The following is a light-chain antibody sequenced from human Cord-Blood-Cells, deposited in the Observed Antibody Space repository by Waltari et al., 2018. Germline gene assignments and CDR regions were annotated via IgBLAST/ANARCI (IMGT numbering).Light chain of an antibody. V-gene: IGLV2-23*01. Sequence: QSALPQPASVSGSPGQSITISCTGTSSDVWSYHLVSWYQQHPGKAPNLMIYEGSKRPSVVSIRTSWSKSANTASLTSSGLQAEDESDYYCCSYAGSSSWVFGGGTKLTVL. J-gene: IGLJ3*02. CDR1: SSDVWSYHL. CDR2: EGS. CDR3: CSYAGSSSWV.